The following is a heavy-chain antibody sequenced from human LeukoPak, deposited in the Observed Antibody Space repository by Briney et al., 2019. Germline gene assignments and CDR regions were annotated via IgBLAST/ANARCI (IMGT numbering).Heavy chain of an antibody. D-gene: IGHD3-22*01. CDR2: IYYSGST. Sequence: SETLSLTCTVSGGSISSGDYYWSWIRQPPGKGLEWIGYIYYSGSTYYNPSLKSRVTISVDTSKNQFPLKLSSVTAADTAVYYCARASNKDYYDSSGYYYDYWGQGTLVTVSS. CDR1: GGSISSGDYY. CDR3: ARASNKDYYDSSGYYYDY. V-gene: IGHV4-30-4*01. J-gene: IGHJ4*02.